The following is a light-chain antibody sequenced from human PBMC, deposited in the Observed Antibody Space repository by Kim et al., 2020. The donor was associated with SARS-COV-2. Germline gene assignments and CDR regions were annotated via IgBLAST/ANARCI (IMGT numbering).Light chain of an antibody. V-gene: IGLV3-19*01. CDR3: NSRDSSGNHLV. Sequence: ALGQTVRITCQGDSLRNYYASWYRQKHRQAPVVVIYGRNDRPSGIPDRFSGSNSGNTASLTITGAQAEDEADYYCNSRDSSGNHLVFGGGTQLTVL. CDR2: GRN. J-gene: IGLJ3*02. CDR1: SLRNYY.